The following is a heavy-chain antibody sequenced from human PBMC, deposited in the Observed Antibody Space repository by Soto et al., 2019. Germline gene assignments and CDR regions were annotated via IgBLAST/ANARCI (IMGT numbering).Heavy chain of an antibody. V-gene: IGHV4-34*01. D-gene: IGHD5-12*01. CDR1: GGSFSGYY. J-gene: IGHJ4*02. CDR2: INHSGST. Sequence: SETLSLTCAVYGGSFSGYYWSWIRQPPGKGLEWIGEINHSGSTNYNPSLKSRVTISVDTSKNQFSLKLSSVTAADTAVYYCARGPRYSGYDLLFGYWGQGTLVTVSS. CDR3: ARGPRYSGYDLLFGY.